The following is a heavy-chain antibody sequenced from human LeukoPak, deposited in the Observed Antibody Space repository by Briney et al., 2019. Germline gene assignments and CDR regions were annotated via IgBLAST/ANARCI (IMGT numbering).Heavy chain of an antibody. CDR3: ARLQNYYDSSGHSYYFDY. J-gene: IGHJ4*02. Sequence: SETLSLTCTVSGGSISSDYWSWIRQSPGKRLEWIGYIYYSGSTNYNPSLKSRVTISVDTSKNQFSLKLSSVTAADTAVYYCARLQNYYDSSGHSYYFDYWGQGTLVTVSS. CDR1: GGSISSDY. V-gene: IGHV4-59*01. D-gene: IGHD3-22*01. CDR2: IYYSGST.